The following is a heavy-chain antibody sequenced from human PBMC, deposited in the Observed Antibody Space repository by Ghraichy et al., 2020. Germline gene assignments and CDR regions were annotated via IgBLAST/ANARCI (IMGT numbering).Heavy chain of an antibody. J-gene: IGHJ6*02. CDR2: LDPEDGET. CDR3: ATDYYGSGRSFYYYGMDV. V-gene: IGHV1-24*01. Sequence: ASVKVSCKVSGYTLTELSMHWVRQAPGKGLEWVGGLDPEDGETIYAQKFQGRATMTEDTSTETAYMELSSLRSEDTAVYYCATDYYGSGRSFYYYGMDVWGQGTTVTVSS. CDR1: GYTLTELS. D-gene: IGHD3-10*01.